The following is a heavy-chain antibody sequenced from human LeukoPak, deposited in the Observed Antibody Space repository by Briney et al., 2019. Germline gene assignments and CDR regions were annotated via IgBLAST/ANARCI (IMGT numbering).Heavy chain of an antibody. V-gene: IGHV4-59*01. CDR1: GGSFSGYY. Sequence: PSETLSLTCAVYGGSFSGYYWSWIRQPPGKGLEWIGYIYYSGSTNYNPSLKSRVTISVDTSKNQFSLKLSSVTAADTAVYYCARVMRGQPGPPSGWYEYAFDIWGQGTMVTVSS. CDR3: ARVMRGQPGPPSGWYEYAFDI. CDR2: IYYSGST. D-gene: IGHD6-19*01. J-gene: IGHJ3*02.